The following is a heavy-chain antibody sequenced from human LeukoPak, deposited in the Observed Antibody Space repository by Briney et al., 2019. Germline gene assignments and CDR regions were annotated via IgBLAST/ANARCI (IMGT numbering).Heavy chain of an antibody. V-gene: IGHV3-23*01. J-gene: IGHJ4*02. CDR3: AKETGSGGAFDY. CDR1: GFTFSNYA. Sequence: PGGSLRLSCAASGFTFSNYAMNWVRQAPGKGLEWVSAISSGGRTYYTDSVKGQFTISRDNSKNTLYLQMNSLRAEDTAVYYCAKETGSGGAFDYWGQGTLVTVSS. CDR2: ISSGGRT. D-gene: IGHD6-19*01.